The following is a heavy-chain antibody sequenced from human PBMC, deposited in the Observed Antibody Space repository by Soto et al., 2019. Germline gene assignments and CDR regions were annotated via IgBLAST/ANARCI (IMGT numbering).Heavy chain of an antibody. CDR2: IYFSGST. J-gene: IGHJ6*04. CDR3: ARVDWSNRSYYYVMDV. CDR1: GGSIISTDYY. D-gene: IGHD1-1*01. V-gene: IGHV4-39*01. Sequence: QLQLQESGPGLVKPSETLSLTCTVSGGSIISTDYYWGWIRQPPGKGLEWIGGIYFSGSTYYNPSLKSRVTRSVDTSKNQFSLELSSVTAADTAVYYWARVDWSNRSYYYVMDVWGKGTTVTVSS.